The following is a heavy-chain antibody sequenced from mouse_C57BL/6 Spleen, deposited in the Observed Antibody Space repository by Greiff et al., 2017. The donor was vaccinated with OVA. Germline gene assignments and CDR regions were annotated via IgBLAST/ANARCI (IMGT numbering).Heavy chain of an antibody. D-gene: IGHD2-2*01. J-gene: IGHJ3*01. CDR2: ISNGGGSN. V-gene: IGHV5-12*01. Sequence: EVQLVESGGGLVQPGGSLKLSCAASGFTFSDYYMYWVRQTPEKRLEWVAYISNGGGSNYYPDTVKGRFTISRDNAKNTLYLQMSRRKAEDTAMYYWARGGDDVRAWFAYWGQGTLVTVSA. CDR3: ARGGDDVRAWFAY. CDR1: GFTFSDYY.